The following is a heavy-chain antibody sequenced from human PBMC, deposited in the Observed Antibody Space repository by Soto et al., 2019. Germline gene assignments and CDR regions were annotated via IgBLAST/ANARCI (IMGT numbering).Heavy chain of an antibody. CDR3: ARGPRYGSSTSCFSGVTWFDP. V-gene: IGHV1-18*04. Sequence: ASVKVTCKASGYTFTSYGISWVRQAPGQGLEWMGWISSYNGNTNYAQKVQGRVTMTTDKSTSTTYMELRSLRSDETAVYYCARGPRYGSSTSCFSGVTWFDPWG. D-gene: IGHD2-2*01. CDR2: ISSYNGNT. CDR1: GYTFTSYG. J-gene: IGHJ5*02.